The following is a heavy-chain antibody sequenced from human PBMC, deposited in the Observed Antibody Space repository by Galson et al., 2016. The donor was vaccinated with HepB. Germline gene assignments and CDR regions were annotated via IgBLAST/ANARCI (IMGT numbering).Heavy chain of an antibody. CDR2: IITMFGTT. CDR1: GGTFTYSNYA. V-gene: IGHV1-69*13. CDR3: ARAEDGFLEWLLEE. J-gene: IGHJ4*02. Sequence: SVKVSCKASGGTFTYSNYAISWVRQAPGQGLEWMGGIITMFGTTTYAQKFRGRVTITADESTSTVYMELSSLRSQDTAIYYCARAEDGFLEWLLEEWGQGTLVTVSS. D-gene: IGHD3-3*01.